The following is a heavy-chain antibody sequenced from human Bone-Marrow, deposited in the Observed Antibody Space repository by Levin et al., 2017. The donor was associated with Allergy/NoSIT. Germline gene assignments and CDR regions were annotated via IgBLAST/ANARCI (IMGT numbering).Heavy chain of an antibody. V-gene: IGHV1-18*01. D-gene: IGHD6-6*01. CDR1: GYTFTSYG. CDR3: ARAVLGSIAEPYILDY. Sequence: GESLKISCKASGYTFTSYGISWVRQAPGQGLEWMGWISAYNGNTNYAQKLQGRVTMTTDTSTSTAYMELRSLRSDDTAVYYCARAVLGSIAEPYILDYWGQGTLVTVSS. CDR2: ISAYNGNT. J-gene: IGHJ4*02.